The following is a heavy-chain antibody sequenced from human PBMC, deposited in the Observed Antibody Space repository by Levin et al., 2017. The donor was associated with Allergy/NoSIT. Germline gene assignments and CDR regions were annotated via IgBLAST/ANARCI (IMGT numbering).Heavy chain of an antibody. CDR2: IYHSGST. CDR3: ARDSRGSALPFDI. CDR1: GGSISSDGYS. J-gene: IGHJ3*02. V-gene: IGHV4-30-2*01. D-gene: IGHD3-10*01. Sequence: PSETLSLTCAVSGGSISSDGYSWSWIRQPPGTGLEWIGYIYHSGSTYYNPSLKSRVIISVDRSKNQISLKLSSVTAADTAVYYCARDSRGSALPFDIWGQGTMVTVSS.